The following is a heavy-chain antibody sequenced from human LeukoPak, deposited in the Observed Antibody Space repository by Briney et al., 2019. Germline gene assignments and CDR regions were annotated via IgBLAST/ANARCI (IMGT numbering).Heavy chain of an antibody. Sequence: GASVKVSCKASGYTFTSYYMHWVRQAPGQGLEWMGIINPSGGSTSYAQKFQGRVTMTRDTSTSTVYMELSSLRSEDTAVYYCARSPDYYDSSGYYPYYYMDVWGKGTTVTISS. D-gene: IGHD3-22*01. CDR1: GYTFTSYY. CDR3: ARSPDYYDSSGYYPYYYMDV. V-gene: IGHV1-46*01. CDR2: INPSGGST. J-gene: IGHJ6*03.